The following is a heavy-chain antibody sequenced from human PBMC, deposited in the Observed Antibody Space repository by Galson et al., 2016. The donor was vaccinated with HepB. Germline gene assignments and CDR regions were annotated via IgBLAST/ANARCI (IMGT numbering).Heavy chain of an antibody. D-gene: IGHD4-17*01. CDR1: GFTFSSYS. J-gene: IGHJ4*02. CDR2: ISSSSSYI. CDR3: ARAVSWDYGDYAGH. V-gene: IGHV3-21*01. Sequence: SLRLSCAASGFTFSSYSMNWVRQAPGKGLEWVSCISSSSSYIYYGASVKGRITISRDNAKNSLYLQMNSLRAEDTAVYYCARAVSWDYGDYAGHWGQGTLVTVSS.